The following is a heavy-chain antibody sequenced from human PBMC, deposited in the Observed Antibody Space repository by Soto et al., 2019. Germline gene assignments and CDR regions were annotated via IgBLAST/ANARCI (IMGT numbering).Heavy chain of an antibody. CDR3: ARDADSSGLHY. Sequence: GGPLRLSCAASGFTVSGMFMNWVRQAPGKGLEWVSVIYPAGPTYYADSVKGRFTISRDNSKNTLFLQLNNLRAEDTAVYYCARDADSSGLHYWGQGILVTVSS. J-gene: IGHJ4*02. V-gene: IGHV3-53*01. CDR1: GFTVSGMF. CDR2: IYPAGPT. D-gene: IGHD6-19*01.